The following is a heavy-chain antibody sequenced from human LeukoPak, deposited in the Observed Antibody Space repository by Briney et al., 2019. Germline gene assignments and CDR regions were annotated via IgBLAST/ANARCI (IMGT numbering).Heavy chain of an antibody. CDR1: GGTFSSYA. CDR2: IIPIFGTA. J-gene: IGHJ4*02. V-gene: IGHV1-69*13. D-gene: IGHD5-24*01. Sequence: GASVKVSCKASGGTFSSYAISWVRQAPGQGLEWMGGIIPIFGTANYAQKFQGRVTITADESTSTAYMELCSLRSEDTAVYYCASVEMATITHWGQGTLVTVSS. CDR3: ASVEMATITH.